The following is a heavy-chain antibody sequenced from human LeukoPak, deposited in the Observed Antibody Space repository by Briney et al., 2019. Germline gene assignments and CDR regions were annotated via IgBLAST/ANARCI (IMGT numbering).Heavy chain of an antibody. J-gene: IGHJ4*02. Sequence: SETLSLTCTVSGGSISSYYWSWIRQPAGKGLEWIGRTYTSGSTNYNPSLKSRVTMSVDTSKNQFSLKLSSVTAADTAVYYCARGRRSSSWYRGFDYWGQGTQVTVSS. D-gene: IGHD6-13*01. CDR1: GGSISSYY. CDR2: TYTSGST. CDR3: ARGRRSSSWYRGFDY. V-gene: IGHV4-4*07.